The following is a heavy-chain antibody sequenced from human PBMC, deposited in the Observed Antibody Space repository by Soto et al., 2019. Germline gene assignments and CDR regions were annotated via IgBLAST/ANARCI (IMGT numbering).Heavy chain of an antibody. CDR1: GVSIISIDSY. CDR2: INSSGRA. D-gene: IGHD3-3*02. J-gene: IGHJ6*02. CDR3: ASFSTLSKDYGVDV. Sequence: PSETLSLTWSVFGVSIISIDSYWSLIRQPPGKGMEWIGYINSSGRAYYKPSLKSRVSISIDTSKNQFALRLTSLTVADTAVYFCASFSTLSKDYGVDVWGHGTTVT. V-gene: IGHV4-30-4*01.